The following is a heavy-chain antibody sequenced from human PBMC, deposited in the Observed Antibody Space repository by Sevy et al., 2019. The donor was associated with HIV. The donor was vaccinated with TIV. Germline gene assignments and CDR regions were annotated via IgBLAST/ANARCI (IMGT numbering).Heavy chain of an antibody. V-gene: IGHV4-34*01. CDR3: ARSPPVVVVPGAPSWFDP. Sequence: SEALSLTCAVHEGSFSGYYWNWIRQLPGKGLEWIGEINESGITYYNPSLKSRVTISVDTSKKQFSLKLNSVTAVDSAVYFCARSPPVVVVPGAPSWFDPWGQGTLVTVSS. CDR1: EGSFSGYY. D-gene: IGHD2-2*01. CDR2: INESGIT. J-gene: IGHJ5*02.